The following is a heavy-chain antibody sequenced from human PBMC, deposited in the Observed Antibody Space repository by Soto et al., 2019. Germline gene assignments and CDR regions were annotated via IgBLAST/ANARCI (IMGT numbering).Heavy chain of an antibody. V-gene: IGHV3-30-3*01. Sequence: QVQLVESGGGVVQPGRSLRLSCAASGFTFNSYAMHWVRQTPGKGLERVAVLSYDGSNKYYADSVKGRFTISRDNTKNTLYLQMNSLRAEETAVYYCARFTGCSGGSCYPYFDYWGQGTLVTVSS. CDR1: GFTFNSYA. CDR2: LSYDGSNK. D-gene: IGHD2-15*01. CDR3: ARFTGCSGGSCYPYFDY. J-gene: IGHJ4*02.